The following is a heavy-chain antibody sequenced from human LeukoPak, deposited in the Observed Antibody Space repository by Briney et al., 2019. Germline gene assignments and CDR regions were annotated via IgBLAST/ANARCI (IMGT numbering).Heavy chain of an antibody. D-gene: IGHD3-3*01. CDR3: VKGYYDFDY. CDR1: GFSFSNYG. Sequence: GGSLRLSCTASGFSFSNYGMHWVRQAPGKGLEWITVISYDGSSEYYADSVKGRFTISRDNSKITLYLQMNSLRAEDTAVYYCVKGYYDFDYWGQGTLVTVSS. J-gene: IGHJ4*02. V-gene: IGHV3-30*18. CDR2: ISYDGSSE.